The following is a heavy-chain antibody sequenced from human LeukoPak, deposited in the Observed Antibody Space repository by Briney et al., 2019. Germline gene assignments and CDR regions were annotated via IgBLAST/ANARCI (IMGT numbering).Heavy chain of an antibody. CDR3: ITPLPYSAQ. V-gene: IGHV3-15*07. CDR2: IKPKTDGETT. D-gene: IGHD2-21*01. CDR1: GFGFSNYA. Sequence: GGSLRLSCAASGFGFSNYAMNWVRQAPGKGLEWVGRIKPKTDGETTEYAAPVKDRFSISRDDSKSMMYLQMNSLKTEDTVVYYCITPLPYSAQGGQGTLVTVSS. J-gene: IGHJ4*02.